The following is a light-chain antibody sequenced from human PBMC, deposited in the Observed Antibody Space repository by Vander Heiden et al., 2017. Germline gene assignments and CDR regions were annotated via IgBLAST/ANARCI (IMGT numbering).Light chain of an antibody. V-gene: IGLV3-21*02. CDR2: DDS. J-gene: IGLJ3*02. CDR3: QVWDSTSDHWV. CDR1: NIGSKS. Sequence: SYVLTQPPTVSVAPGQTARITCGGNNIGSKSVHWYQQKPDQAPVLVVYDDSDRPSGIPERFSGSNSRNTATLTISRVEAGDEADYFCQVWDSTSDHWVFGGGTKLTVL.